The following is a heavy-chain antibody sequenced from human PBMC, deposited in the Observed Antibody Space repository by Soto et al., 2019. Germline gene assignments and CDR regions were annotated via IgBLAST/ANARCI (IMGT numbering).Heavy chain of an antibody. J-gene: IGHJ6*02. CDR2: IIPIFGTA. Sequence: GASVKVSCKASGGTFSSYAISWVRQAPGQGLEWVGGIIPIFGTANYAQKFQGRVTITADESTSTAYMELSSLRSEDTAVYYCARDEDIVVVPAARTYYYYGMDVWGQGTTVTVSS. CDR3: ARDEDIVVVPAARTYYYYGMDV. D-gene: IGHD2-2*01. V-gene: IGHV1-69*13. CDR1: GGTFSSYA.